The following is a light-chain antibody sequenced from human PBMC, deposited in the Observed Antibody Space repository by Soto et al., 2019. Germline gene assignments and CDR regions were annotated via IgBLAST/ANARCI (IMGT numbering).Light chain of an antibody. CDR3: QQYNKYPWK. CDR1: ESVRSW. Sequence: DIQMTQPPSSLSASIGDGVTITCRAGESVRSWLAWFQQKPGKAPKFLIYXXSSLASGVPSRLSGSGSGTEFCLTLSSQQPDDFATYYCQQYNKYPWKFGQGTKVDI. CDR2: XXS. V-gene: IGKV1-5*03. J-gene: IGKJ1*01.